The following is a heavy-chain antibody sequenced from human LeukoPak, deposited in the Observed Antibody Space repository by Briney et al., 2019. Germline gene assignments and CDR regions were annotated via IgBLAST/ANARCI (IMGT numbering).Heavy chain of an antibody. Sequence: GGSLRLSCAASGFTFSSYEMNWVRQAPGKGLEWVPYISSSGSTIYYADSVKGRFTISRDNAKNSLYLQMNSLRAEDTAVYYCARGSRFGELWNDYWGQGTLVTVSS. D-gene: IGHD3-10*01. CDR2: ISSSGSTI. V-gene: IGHV3-48*03. CDR1: GFTFSSYE. J-gene: IGHJ4*02. CDR3: ARGSRFGELWNDY.